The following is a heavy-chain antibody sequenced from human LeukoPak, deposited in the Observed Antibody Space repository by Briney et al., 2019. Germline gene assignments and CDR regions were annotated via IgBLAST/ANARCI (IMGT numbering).Heavy chain of an antibody. Sequence: GGLLRLSCAASGFIFSDYYMSWIRQAPGKGLEWVSYISSSGSTIHYADSVKGRFTISRDNAKNSLFLQMNSLRVEDTAVYYCAGGGRGYSGSYFSTYWGQGTLVTVSS. CDR3: AGGGRGYSGSYFSTY. CDR1: GFIFSDYY. J-gene: IGHJ4*02. D-gene: IGHD1-26*01. CDR2: ISSSGSTI. V-gene: IGHV3-11*01.